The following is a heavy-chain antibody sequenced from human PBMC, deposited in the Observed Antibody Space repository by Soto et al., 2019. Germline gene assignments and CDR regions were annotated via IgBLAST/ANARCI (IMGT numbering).Heavy chain of an antibody. CDR3: ARQEYSSSPFDY. CDR2: IYYSGST. J-gene: IGHJ4*02. V-gene: IGHV4-59*08. CDR1: GGSISSYY. D-gene: IGHD6-6*01. Sequence: SETLSLTCTVSGGSISSYYWSWIRQPPGKGLEWIGYIYYSGSTNYNPSLKSRVTISVDTSKNQFSLKLSSVTAADTAVYYCARQEYSSSPFDYWGQGTLVTVSS.